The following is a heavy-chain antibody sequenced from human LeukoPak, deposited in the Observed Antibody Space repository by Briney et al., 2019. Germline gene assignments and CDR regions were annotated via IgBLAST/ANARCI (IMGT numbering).Heavy chain of an antibody. CDR1: GGSFSGYY. Sequence: SETLSLTCAVYGGSFSGYYWSWIRQPPGKGLEWIGEINHSGSTNYNPSLKSRVTISVDTSKNQFSLKLSSVTAADTAVYYCARGVRYGSGSYYSFDPWGQGTLVTVSS. CDR2: INHSGST. D-gene: IGHD3-10*01. V-gene: IGHV4-34*01. CDR3: ARGVRYGSGSYYSFDP. J-gene: IGHJ5*02.